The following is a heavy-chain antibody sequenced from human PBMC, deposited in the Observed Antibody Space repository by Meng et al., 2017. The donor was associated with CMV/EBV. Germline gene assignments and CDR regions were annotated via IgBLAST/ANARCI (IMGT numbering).Heavy chain of an antibody. CDR1: GGSFSGYY. V-gene: IGHV4-34*01. CDR2: INHSGST. J-gene: IGHJ6*02. CDR3: ARSRYCSSTSCYRGNYYYYGMDV. Sequence: SETLSLTCAVYGGSFSGYYWSWIRQPPGKGLEWIGEINHSGSTNYNPSLKSRVTISVDTSKNQFSLKPSSVTAADTAVYYCARSRYCSSTSCYRGNYYYYGMDVWGQGTTVTVSS. D-gene: IGHD2-2*02.